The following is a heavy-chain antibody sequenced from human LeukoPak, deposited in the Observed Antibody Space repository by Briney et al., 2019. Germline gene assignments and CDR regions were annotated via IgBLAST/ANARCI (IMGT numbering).Heavy chain of an antibody. J-gene: IGHJ4*02. V-gene: IGHV3-48*01. CDR2: INSRGSTI. CDR1: GFTFSSYT. D-gene: IGHD6-13*01. Sequence: PGGSLRLSCAASGFTFSSYTMNWLRQAPGKGLECVSYINSRGSTISYADSVKGRFTISRDNAKNSLYLQMDSLRAEDTAVYCARYWSSWSADFWGQGTLVTVSS. CDR3: ARYWSSWSADF.